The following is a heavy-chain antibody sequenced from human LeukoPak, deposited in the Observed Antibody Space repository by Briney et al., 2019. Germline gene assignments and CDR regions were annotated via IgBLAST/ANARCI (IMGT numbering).Heavy chain of an antibody. Sequence: PSETLSLTCTDPGGSISSYYWSWIRPPPGEGLEWIGHIYYSGSTNYTPSLKSRVTISVDTSKNQFSLKLSSVTAADTAVYYCARGGVLRFLEDPYNWFDPWGQGTLVTVSS. V-gene: IGHV4-59*01. CDR2: IYYSGST. D-gene: IGHD3-3*01. CDR3: ARGGVLRFLEDPYNWFDP. CDR1: GGSISSYY. J-gene: IGHJ5*02.